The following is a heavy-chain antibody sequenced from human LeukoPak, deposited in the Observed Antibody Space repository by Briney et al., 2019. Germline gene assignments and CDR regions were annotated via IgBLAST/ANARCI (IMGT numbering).Heavy chain of an antibody. D-gene: IGHD2-2*01. V-gene: IGHV3-21*01. CDR2: ISSSSSYI. CDR3: ARETYCTSTRCPIGDHFDY. Sequence: GGSLRLSCAASGFTFSNAWMSWVRQAPGKGLEWVSSISSSSSYIYYADSMKGRFTISRDNAKNSLYLQMNSLRAEDTAVYYCARETYCTSTRCPIGDHFDYWGQGTLVTVSS. J-gene: IGHJ4*02. CDR1: GFTFSNAW.